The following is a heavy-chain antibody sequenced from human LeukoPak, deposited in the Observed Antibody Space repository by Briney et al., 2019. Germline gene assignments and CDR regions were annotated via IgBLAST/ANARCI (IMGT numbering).Heavy chain of an antibody. J-gene: IGHJ1*01. Sequence: ASVKVSCKASGYTFTSYGISWVRQAPGQGLEWMGWISAYNGNTNYAQKLQGRVTMTTDTSTSTAYMELRSLRSDDTAVYYCAQVIVPLGAEYFQHWGQGTLVTVSS. CDR1: GYTFTSYG. V-gene: IGHV1-18*01. D-gene: IGHD2-15*01. CDR2: ISAYNGNT. CDR3: AQVIVPLGAEYFQH.